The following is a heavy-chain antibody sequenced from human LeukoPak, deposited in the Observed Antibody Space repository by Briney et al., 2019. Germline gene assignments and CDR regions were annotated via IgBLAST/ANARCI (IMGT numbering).Heavy chain of an antibody. CDR2: ISTTSSYI. Sequence: GGSLRLSCAASGFTFSSYGMSWVRQAPGKGLEWVSSISTTSSYIYYADSVKGRFTISRGNAKNSLYLQMNSLRAEDTAVYYCARGPFTSISRYFDYWGQGTLVTVSS. J-gene: IGHJ4*02. D-gene: IGHD2-2*01. CDR3: ARGPFTSISRYFDY. CDR1: GFTFSSYG. V-gene: IGHV3-21*01.